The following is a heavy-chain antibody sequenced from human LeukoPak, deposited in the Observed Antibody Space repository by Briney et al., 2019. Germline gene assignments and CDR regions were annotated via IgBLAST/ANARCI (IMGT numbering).Heavy chain of an antibody. CDR1: GGSTSSDY. J-gene: IGHJ2*01. CDR3: ARLKVGAYFDI. CDR2: VYNSGDT. V-gene: IGHV4-59*08. D-gene: IGHD3-16*01. Sequence: SETLSLTCTVSGGSTSSDYWSWIRQSPGKGLEWVGYVYNSGDTGKNPSLKSRVTILLDTSKNQCSLKLTSVSAADTAVYYWARLKVGAYFDIWGRGTLVTVSS.